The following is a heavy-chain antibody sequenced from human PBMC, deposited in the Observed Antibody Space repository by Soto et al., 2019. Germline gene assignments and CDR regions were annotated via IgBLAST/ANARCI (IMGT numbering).Heavy chain of an antibody. D-gene: IGHD3-16*02. CDR3: ARGGYDYVWGSYRL. CDR2: IIPIFGTA. V-gene: IGHV1-69*12. J-gene: IGHJ1*01. Sequence: QVQLVQSGAEVKKPGSSVKVSCKASGGTFSSYAISWVRQAPGKGLEWMGGIIPIFGTANYAQRFQGRVTITADESTSTAYMELSSLSAEDTAVYYCARGGYDYVWGSYRLWGQGTLVTVSS. CDR1: GGTFSSYA.